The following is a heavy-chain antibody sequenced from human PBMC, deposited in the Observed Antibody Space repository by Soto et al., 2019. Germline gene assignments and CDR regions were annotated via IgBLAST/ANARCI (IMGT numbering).Heavy chain of an antibody. D-gene: IGHD1-26*01. CDR1: GFTFSNFG. CDR2: ISNDGTSE. V-gene: IGHV3-30*03. CDR3: AGGSGSYYV. J-gene: IGHJ4*02. Sequence: QVQVVESGGGVVHPEKSLRLSCAASGFTFSNFGMHWVRQAPGKGLEWVAVISNDGTSENYAQSLKGRFTISRDNSKNTLYLQMNSLRDEDKAVYYCAGGSGSYYVWGQGTLVSVSS.